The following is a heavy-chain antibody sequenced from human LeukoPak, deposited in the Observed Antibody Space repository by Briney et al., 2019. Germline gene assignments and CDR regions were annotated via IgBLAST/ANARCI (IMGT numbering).Heavy chain of an antibody. CDR3: ARAHGQDVVVVAAFDY. CDR1: GYTFTGYY. V-gene: IGHV1-2*02. D-gene: IGHD2-15*01. CDR2: INPNSGGT. Sequence: ASVKVSXKASGYTFTGYYMHWVRQAPGQGLEWMGWINPNSGGTNYAQKFQGRVTMTRDTSISTAYMELSRLRSDDTAVYYCARAHGQDVVVVAAFDYWGQGTLVTVSS. J-gene: IGHJ4*02.